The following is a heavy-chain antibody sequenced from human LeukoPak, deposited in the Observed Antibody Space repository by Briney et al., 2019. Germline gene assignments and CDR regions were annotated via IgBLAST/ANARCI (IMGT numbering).Heavy chain of an antibody. CDR2: IYTSGST. CDR1: GVSISSYY. Sequence: KPSETLSLTCTVSGVSISSYYWSWIRQPPGKGLEWIGYIYTSGSTNYNPSLKSRVTISVDTSKNQFSLKLSSVTAADTAVYYCAREAGTHGRYFDYWGQGTLVTVSS. D-gene: IGHD1/OR15-1a*01. CDR3: AREAGTHGRYFDY. V-gene: IGHV4-4*09. J-gene: IGHJ4*02.